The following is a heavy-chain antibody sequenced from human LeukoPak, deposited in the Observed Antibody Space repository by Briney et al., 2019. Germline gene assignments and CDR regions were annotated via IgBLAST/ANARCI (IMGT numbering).Heavy chain of an antibody. J-gene: IGHJ4*02. D-gene: IGHD6-13*01. Sequence: GGSLRLSCAASGFTFSSYSMNWVRQAPGKGLEWVSSISSSSSYIYYADSVKGRFTISRDNAKNSLYLQMNSLRAEDTAVYYCARDPLAAAGTGEDYWGQGTLVTVSS. CDR2: ISSSSSYI. CDR3: ARDPLAAAGTGEDY. V-gene: IGHV3-21*01. CDR1: GFTFSSYS.